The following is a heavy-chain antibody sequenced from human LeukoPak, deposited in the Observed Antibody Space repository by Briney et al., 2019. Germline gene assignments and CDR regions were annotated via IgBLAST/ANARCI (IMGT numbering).Heavy chain of an antibody. V-gene: IGHV1-2*02. J-gene: IGHJ4*02. D-gene: IGHD3-3*01. CDR3: ARGDYDFWSGYYFY. CDR2: INPNSGGT. CDR1: GYTFTGYY. Sequence: GASVKVSCKASGYTFTGYYMHWVRQAPGQGLEWMGWINPNSGGTNYAQKFQGRVTMTRDTSISTAYTELSRLRSDDTAVYYCARGDYDFWSGYYFYWGQGTLVTVSS.